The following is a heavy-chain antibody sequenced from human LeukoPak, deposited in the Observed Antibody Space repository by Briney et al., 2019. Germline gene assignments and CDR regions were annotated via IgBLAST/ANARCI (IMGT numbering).Heavy chain of an antibody. CDR3: ARHVKTGYCSSTSCYRADY. CDR2: IHHSGST. D-gene: IGHD2-2*01. Sequence: SETLSLTCIVSGGSINSHYWNWIRQPPGKGLEWIGYIHHSGSTNYNPSLKSRVTTSVDTSKNQLSLKVSSVTAADTAVYYCARHVKTGYCSSTSCYRADYWGQGTLVTVSS. J-gene: IGHJ4*02. CDR1: GGSINSHY. V-gene: IGHV4-59*08.